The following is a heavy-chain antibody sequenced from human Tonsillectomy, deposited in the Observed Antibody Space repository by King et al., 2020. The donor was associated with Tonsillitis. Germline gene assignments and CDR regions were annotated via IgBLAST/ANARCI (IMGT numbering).Heavy chain of an antibody. D-gene: IGHD3-9*01. CDR3: AKDRGITIFPFGMDV. CDR1: GFTFSKYG. CDR2: ISYDGSNK. J-gene: IGHJ6*02. Sequence: VQLVESGGGVVQPGRSLRLSCAASGFTFSKYGMHWVRQAPGKGLEWVAVISYDGSNKYYADSVKGRFTISRDNSKNTLNLQMNSLRAEDTAVYYCAKDRGITIFPFGMDVWGQGTTVTDSS. V-gene: IGHV3-30*18.